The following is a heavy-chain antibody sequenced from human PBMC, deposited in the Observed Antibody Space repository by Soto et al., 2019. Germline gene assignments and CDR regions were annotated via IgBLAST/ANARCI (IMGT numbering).Heavy chain of an antibody. CDR3: ARTTTVTYYFDY. J-gene: IGHJ4*02. D-gene: IGHD4-17*01. V-gene: IGHV4-31*03. CDR2: IYYSGST. Sequence: SETLSLTCTVSGGSISSGGYYWSWIRQHPGKGLEWIGYIYYSGSTYYNPSLKSRVTISVDTSKNQFSLKLSSVTAADTAVYYCARTTTVTYYFDYWGQGTLVTVSS. CDR1: GGSISSGGYY.